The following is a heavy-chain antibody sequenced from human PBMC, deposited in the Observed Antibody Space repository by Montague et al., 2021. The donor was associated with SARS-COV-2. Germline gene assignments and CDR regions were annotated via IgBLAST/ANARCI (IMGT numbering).Heavy chain of an antibody. CDR3: ARTIVVVSAASRYFDL. CDR1: GGSTSSYY. V-gene: IGHV4-59*01. CDR2: IYYSGST. D-gene: IGHD2-2*01. Sequence: SETLSLTCTVSGGSTSSYYWSWIRQPLGKGLEWIGCIYYSGSTNYNPSLKSRVTISVDTSKTQFSLKLNSATAADTAVYYCARTIVVVSAASRYFDLWGRGTLVTASS. J-gene: IGHJ2*01.